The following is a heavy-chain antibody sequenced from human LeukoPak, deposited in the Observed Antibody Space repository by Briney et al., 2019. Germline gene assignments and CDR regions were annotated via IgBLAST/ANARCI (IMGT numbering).Heavy chain of an antibody. J-gene: IGHJ4*02. V-gene: IGHV3-74*03. CDR1: GFTITNNW. Sequence: GRSLRLSCTVSGFTITNNWMYWVRQAPGRGLVWVSRIKMDERSAVYADSVKGRFIISRDNAKNTVYLQMNSLRADDTAVYYCATVFKGSSLQDYWGQGTLVTVSS. CDR2: IKMDERSA. CDR3: ATVFKGSSLQDY. D-gene: IGHD3-10*01.